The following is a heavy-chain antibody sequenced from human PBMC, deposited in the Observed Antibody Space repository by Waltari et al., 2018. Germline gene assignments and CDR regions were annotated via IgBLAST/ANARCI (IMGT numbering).Heavy chain of an antibody. D-gene: IGHD6-19*01. CDR1: GFNVDAHG. Sequence: EVQRVESGGRMLRPGGSLRLSCAASGFNVDAHGRSWVRQPPGKGLGWVAGANWDGGSTGYAVSVMGRFTIARDNAKNSLYLHMTSLRDDDTALYYCARYTGSGWFDPLDYWGQGTLVTVSS. V-gene: IGHV3-20*04. J-gene: IGHJ4*02. CDR3: ARYTGSGWFDPLDY. CDR2: ANWDGGST.